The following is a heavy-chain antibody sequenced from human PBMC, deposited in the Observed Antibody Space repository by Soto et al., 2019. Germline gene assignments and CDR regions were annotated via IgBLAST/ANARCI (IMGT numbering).Heavy chain of an antibody. CDR3: ARDSTAGAYYYYYGLDV. Sequence: XESLRLTCAASGFTYSSNYKNWVRQAPGKGLEWISIIYSGGSTYYAESVKGRFTISRDNSKNTLYLQMYSLRAEDTAVYYCARDSTAGAYYYYYGLDVWGQGTKVTFSS. D-gene: IGHD6-19*01. J-gene: IGHJ6*02. CDR1: GFTYSSNY. CDR2: IYSGGST. V-gene: IGHV3-53*01.